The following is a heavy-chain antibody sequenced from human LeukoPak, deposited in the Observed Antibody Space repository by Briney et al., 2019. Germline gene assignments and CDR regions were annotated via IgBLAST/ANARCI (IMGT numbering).Heavy chain of an antibody. V-gene: IGHV4-39*07. D-gene: IGHD4-17*01. CDR3: ARDYGDLSAVHWFDP. Sequence: PSETLSLTCTVSGGSVSSSSHYWNWIRQPPGKGLEWIGSIYYSGSTNYNPSLQSRVTISVDTSKNQFSLKLSSVTAADTAVYYCARDYGDLSAVHWFDPWGQGTLVTVSP. CDR1: GGSVSSSSHY. CDR2: IYYSGST. J-gene: IGHJ5*02.